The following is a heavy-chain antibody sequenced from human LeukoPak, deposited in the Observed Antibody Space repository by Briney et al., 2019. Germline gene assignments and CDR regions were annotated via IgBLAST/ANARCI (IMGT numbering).Heavy chain of an antibody. CDR3: ARERDGYYFDY. CDR1: GGSFSGYY. CDR2: INNSGST. J-gene: IGHJ4*02. V-gene: IGHV4-34*01. Sequence: PSETLSLTCAVSGGSFSGYYWSWIRQPPGKGLEWIGEINNSGSTNYNPSLKSRVTISVDTSKNQFSLKLSSVTAADTAVYYCARERDGYYFDYWGQGTLVTVSS. D-gene: IGHD5-24*01.